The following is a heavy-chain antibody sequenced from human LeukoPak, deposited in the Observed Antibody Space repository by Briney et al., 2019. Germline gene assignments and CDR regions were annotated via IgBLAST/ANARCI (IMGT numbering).Heavy chain of an antibody. V-gene: IGHV3-23*01. D-gene: IGHD2-15*01. CDR1: GFPFSSYA. J-gene: IGHJ4*02. Sequence: GGSLRLSCAASGFPFSSYAMSWVRQAPGKGLEWVSAISGSGGSTYYADSVQGRFTISRDNSKNTLYLQMNSLRAEDTAVYYCAKAIVVVVAATPNYFDYWGQGTLVTVSS. CDR2: ISGSGGST. CDR3: AKAIVVVVAATPNYFDY.